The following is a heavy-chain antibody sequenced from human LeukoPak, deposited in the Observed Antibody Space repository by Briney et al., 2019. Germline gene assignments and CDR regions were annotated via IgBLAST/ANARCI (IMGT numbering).Heavy chain of an antibody. Sequence: PGRSLRLSCAASGFTFSSYAMHWVRQAPGKGLEWVAVISYDGSNKYYADSVKGRFTISRDNSKNTLYLQMNSLRAEDTAVYYCARDGVPAKRGYGYGFDYWGQGTLVTVSS. V-gene: IGHV3-30-3*01. CDR2: ISYDGSNK. J-gene: IGHJ4*02. D-gene: IGHD5-18*01. CDR1: GFTFSSYA. CDR3: ARDGVPAKRGYGYGFDY.